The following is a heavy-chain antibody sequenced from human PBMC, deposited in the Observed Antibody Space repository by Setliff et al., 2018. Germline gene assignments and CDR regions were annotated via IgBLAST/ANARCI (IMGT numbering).Heavy chain of an antibody. V-gene: IGHV3-43D*04. Sequence: GSLRLSCVGSGFNFDEFAMHWVRQAPGKGLEWVSFISWDGSSTSYADSVTGRFTISRDNSKVSLFLEMNSLTTEDTALYYCTKDRSDSGYAGFDYWGQGSQVTVSS. D-gene: IGHD5-12*01. CDR3: TKDRSDSGYAGFDY. CDR2: ISWDGSST. CDR1: GFNFDEFA. J-gene: IGHJ4*02.